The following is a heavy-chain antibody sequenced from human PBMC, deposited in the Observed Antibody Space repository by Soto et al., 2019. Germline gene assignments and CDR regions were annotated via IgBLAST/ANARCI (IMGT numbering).Heavy chain of an antibody. CDR2: FDPEDGET. J-gene: IGHJ4*02. CDR3: ARDQGKAWLQPNFDY. V-gene: IGHV1-24*01. Sequence: ASVKVSCKVSGYTLTELSMHWVQQAPGKGLEWMGGFDPEDGETIYAQKFQGRVTMTEDTSTDTAYMELSSLRSEDTAVYYCARDQGKAWLQPNFDYWGQGTLVTVSS. D-gene: IGHD5-12*01. CDR1: GYTLTELS.